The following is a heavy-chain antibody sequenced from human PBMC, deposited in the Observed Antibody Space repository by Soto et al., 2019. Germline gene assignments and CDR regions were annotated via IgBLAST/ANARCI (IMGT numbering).Heavy chain of an antibody. CDR3: AREGAYYDFWSGSRYGMDV. V-gene: IGHV1-3*01. CDR1: GYTFTSYA. D-gene: IGHD3-3*01. CDR2: INAGNGNT. Sequence: ASVKVSCKASGYTFTSYAMHWVRQAPGQRLEWMGWINAGNGNTKYSQKFQGRVTITRDTSASTAYMELSSLRSEDTAVYYCAREGAYYDFWSGSRYGMDVWGQGATVTVSS. J-gene: IGHJ6*02.